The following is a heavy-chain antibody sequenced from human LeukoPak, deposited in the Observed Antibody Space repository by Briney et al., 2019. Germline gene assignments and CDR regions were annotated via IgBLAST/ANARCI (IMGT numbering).Heavy chain of an antibody. D-gene: IGHD6-13*01. Sequence: GGSLRLSCAASGFTFSSDAMNWVRQAPGKGLEWVSSITPSGGGTHYADSVKGRFSISRDNSKNTLYLQMNSLRAEDTAVYYCARGVKSAVWQAFDIWGQGTMVTVSS. CDR1: GFTFSSDA. CDR2: ITPSGGGT. V-gene: IGHV3-23*01. CDR3: ARGVKSAVWQAFDI. J-gene: IGHJ3*02.